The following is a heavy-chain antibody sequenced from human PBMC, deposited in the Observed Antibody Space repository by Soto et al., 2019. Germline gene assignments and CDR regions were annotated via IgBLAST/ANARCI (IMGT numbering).Heavy chain of an antibody. CDR2: ISIRSRTT. V-gene: IGHV3-48*02. CDR1: GFTFSSYS. CDR3: ARDNGIAGSFDP. D-gene: IGHD2-21*01. J-gene: IGHJ5*02. Sequence: PGGSLRLSCAASGFTFSSYSMNWVRQAPGKGLEWISYISIRSRTTYYADSVKGRFTISRDDAKNSLYLQMNSLRDEDTAVYYCARDNGIAGSFDPWGQGTLVTVSS.